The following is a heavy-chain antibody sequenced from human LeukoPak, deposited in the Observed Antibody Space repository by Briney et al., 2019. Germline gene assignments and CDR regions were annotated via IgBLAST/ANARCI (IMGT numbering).Heavy chain of an antibody. CDR2: ISSSSSYI. Sequence: PGGSLRLSCAASGFTFSTYGMTWVRQAPGRGLEWVSSISSSSSYIYYADSVKGRFTISRDNAKHSLYLQMNSLRAEDTAVYYCGRGGAYSSSSQVDSWGQGTLVTVSS. D-gene: IGHD6-6*01. CDR1: GFTFSTYG. CDR3: GRGGAYSSSSQVDS. J-gene: IGHJ4*02. V-gene: IGHV3-21*01.